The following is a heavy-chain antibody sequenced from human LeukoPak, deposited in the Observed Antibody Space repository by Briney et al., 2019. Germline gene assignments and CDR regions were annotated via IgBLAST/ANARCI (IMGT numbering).Heavy chain of an antibody. D-gene: IGHD3-3*01. CDR3: ARGSGGFDY. V-gene: IGHV3-74*01. J-gene: IGHJ4*02. Sequence: GGSLRLSCAASGFTFSSYWMHWVRQVPGKGLVWVAHINNPGTGTTYADAVKGRFTISRDNPKNTLYLQMNSLRADDTAMYYCARGSGGFDYWGQGTLITVSS. CDR2: INNPGTGT. CDR1: GFTFSSYW.